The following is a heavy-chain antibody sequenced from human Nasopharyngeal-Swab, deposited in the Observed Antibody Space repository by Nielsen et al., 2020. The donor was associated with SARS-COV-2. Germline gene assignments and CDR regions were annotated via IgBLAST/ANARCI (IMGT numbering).Heavy chain of an antibody. V-gene: IGHV3-33*01. Sequence: GSLRLSCAASGFTFSSYGMHWVRQAPGKGLEWVAVIWYDGSNKYYADSVKGRFTISRDNSKNTLYLQMNSLRAEDTAVYYCARDLRTAAAGTGFDYWGQGTLVTVSS. CDR2: IWYDGSNK. CDR3: ARDLRTAAAGTGFDY. CDR1: GFTFSSYG. D-gene: IGHD6-13*01. J-gene: IGHJ4*02.